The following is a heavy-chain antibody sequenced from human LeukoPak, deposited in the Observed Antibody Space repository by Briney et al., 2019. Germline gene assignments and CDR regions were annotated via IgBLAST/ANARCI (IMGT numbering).Heavy chain of an antibody. CDR1: GFTFSSYS. J-gene: IGHJ4*02. CDR3: AREPTTVSPPG. V-gene: IGHV3-21*01. CDR2: ISSSGAYI. D-gene: IGHD4-11*01. Sequence: GGSLRLSCAASGFTFSSYSMNWVRQSPGKGLEGFSSISSSGAYIFYADSVKARFTISRDNAKNSLYLQMNSLRAEDTAVYYCAREPTTVSPPGWGQGTLVTVCS.